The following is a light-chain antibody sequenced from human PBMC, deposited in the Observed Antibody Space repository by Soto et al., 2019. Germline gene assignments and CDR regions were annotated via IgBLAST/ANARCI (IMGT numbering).Light chain of an antibody. V-gene: IGLV2-14*03. J-gene: IGLJ2*01. CDR3: SSYTSTSSYVV. Sequence: QSALTQPASVSGSPGQSITISCTGTSSDIGAYNYVSWYQQLPGKAPKLMIYDVNNRPSGVSNRFSGSKSGNTASLTISGLQAEDEADYYCSSYTSTSSYVVSGGGTKLTVL. CDR2: DVN. CDR1: SSDIGAYNY.